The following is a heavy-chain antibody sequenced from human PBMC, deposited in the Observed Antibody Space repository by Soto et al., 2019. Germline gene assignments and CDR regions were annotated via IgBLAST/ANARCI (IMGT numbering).Heavy chain of an antibody. CDR2: ISSSSSTI. V-gene: IGHV3-48*02. D-gene: IGHD3-22*01. CDR3: ASDSSGYPGAYWYFDL. J-gene: IGHJ2*01. Sequence: PGGSLRLSCAASGFTFSSYSMNWVRQAPGKGLEWVSYISSSSSTIYYAGSVKDRFTISRDNAKNSLYLQMNSLRDEDTAVYYCASDSSGYPGAYWYFDLWGRGTLVTVSS. CDR1: GFTFSSYS.